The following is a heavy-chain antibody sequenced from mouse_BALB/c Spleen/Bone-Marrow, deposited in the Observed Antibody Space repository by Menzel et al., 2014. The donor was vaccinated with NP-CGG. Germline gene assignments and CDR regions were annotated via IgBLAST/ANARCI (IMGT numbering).Heavy chain of an antibody. Sequence: VNVVESGPGLVAPSQSLSTTCTASGFSLASSGVHWVRQPPGKALEWLGVIWAGGSTNYNSALMSRLSISKDNSKSQVFLKMNSLQTDDTAMYYCARGGEFITSAFDYWGQGTTLTVSS. V-gene: IGHV2-9*02. CDR3: ARGGEFITSAFDY. J-gene: IGHJ2*01. CDR2: IWAGGST. CDR1: GFSLASSG. D-gene: IGHD1-2*01.